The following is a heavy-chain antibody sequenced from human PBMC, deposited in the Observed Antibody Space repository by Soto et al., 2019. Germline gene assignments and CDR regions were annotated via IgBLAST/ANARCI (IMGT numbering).Heavy chain of an antibody. CDR1: GGSISSFS. D-gene: IGHD1-26*01. CDR2: IHYSGST. V-gene: IGHV4-59*08. Sequence: QVQLQESGPGLVKPSETLSLTCTVSGGSISSFSWTWIRQPPEKGLEWIGSIHYSGSTNYNPSLKSRVTMSVDTSKNQFSLKLSAVTAADTAVYYCARGVGGKSDGNYYFAMDVWGQGTTVTVSS. J-gene: IGHJ6*02. CDR3: ARGVGGKSDGNYYFAMDV.